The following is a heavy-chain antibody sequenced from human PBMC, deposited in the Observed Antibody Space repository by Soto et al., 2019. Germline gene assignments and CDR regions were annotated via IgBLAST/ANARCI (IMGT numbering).Heavy chain of an antibody. V-gene: IGHV3-15*01. CDR3: TTDSEYYDFWSGPEDSDAFDI. J-gene: IGHJ3*02. CDR1: GFTFSNAW. Sequence: GGSLRLSCAASGFTFSNAWMSWVRQAPGKGLEWVGRIKSKTDGGTTDYAAPVKGRFTISRDDSKNTLYLQMNSLKTEDTAVYYCTTDSEYYDFWSGPEDSDAFDIWGQGTTVTVSS. CDR2: IKSKTDGGTT. D-gene: IGHD3-3*01.